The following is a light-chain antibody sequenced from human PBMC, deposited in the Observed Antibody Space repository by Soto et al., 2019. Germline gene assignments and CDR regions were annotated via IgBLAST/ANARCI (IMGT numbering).Light chain of an antibody. CDR2: EPS. CDR3: QQRSNWRT. J-gene: IGKJ1*01. V-gene: IGKV3-11*01. Sequence: EIVLTQSPATLSLSPGERATLSCRASQSISSYLAWYQQKPGQAPRLLIYEPSYRATGIPARFSGSRSGTDFTLNISGLEPGDLAVYYCQQRSNWRTFGQGTKMEIK. CDR1: QSISSY.